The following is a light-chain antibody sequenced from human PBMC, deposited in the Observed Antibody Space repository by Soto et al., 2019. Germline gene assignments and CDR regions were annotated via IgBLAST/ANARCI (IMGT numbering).Light chain of an antibody. J-gene: IGKJ1*01. CDR1: HSISSW. CDR3: HLHGR. CDR2: ETA. V-gene: IGKV1-5*03. Sequence: EIHMTPERRSLSSSVGDRITTTRRASHSISSWLAKYQQQLGKAPNLLIYETASLAAGVRARLTGSGSGTDFILLEAREEAEDCAVESCHLHGRFGQGTKVDI.